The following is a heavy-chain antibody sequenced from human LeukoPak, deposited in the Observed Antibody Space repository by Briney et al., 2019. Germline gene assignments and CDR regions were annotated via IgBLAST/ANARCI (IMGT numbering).Heavy chain of an antibody. CDR3: ARGIYVDIVATTLDY. CDR2: INHSGST. V-gene: IGHV4-34*01. D-gene: IGHD5-12*01. CDR1: GGSFSGYY. J-gene: IGHJ4*02. Sequence: SETLSLTCAVYGGSFSGYYWSWIRQPPGKGLEWIGEINHSGSTNYNPSLKSRVTISVDTSKNQFSLKLSPVSAADTAVYYCARGIYVDIVATTLDYWGQGTLVTVSS.